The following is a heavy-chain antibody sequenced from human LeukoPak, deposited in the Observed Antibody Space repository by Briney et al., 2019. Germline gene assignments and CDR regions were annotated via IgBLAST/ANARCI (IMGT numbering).Heavy chain of an antibody. V-gene: IGHV1-2*02. D-gene: IGHD4-11*01. CDR2: INPKSGDP. CDR3: ARDPGHDSSNYGGLDY. CDR1: GYTFTSYD. Sequence: ASVKVSCKASGYTFTSYDINWVRQATGQGLEWMGWINPKSGDPIYPQKFQGRVTLSRDTSIDTLYMELSSLESDDTAVYYCARDPGHDSSNYGGLDYWGQGTLVTVSS. J-gene: IGHJ4*02.